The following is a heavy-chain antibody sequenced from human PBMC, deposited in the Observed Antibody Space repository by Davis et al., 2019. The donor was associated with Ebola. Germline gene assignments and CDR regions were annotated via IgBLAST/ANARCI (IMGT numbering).Heavy chain of an antibody. J-gene: IGHJ5*02. D-gene: IGHD2-8*01. CDR1: GGSISSYY. Sequence: PSETLSLTCTVSGGSISSYYWSWIRQPPGKGLEWIGYIYYSGSTNYNPSLKSRVTISVDTSKNQFSLKLSSVTAADTAVYYCARDRPLMVYATTPMNWFDPWGQGTLVTVSS. CDR3: ARDRPLMVYATTPMNWFDP. CDR2: IYYSGST. V-gene: IGHV4-59*01.